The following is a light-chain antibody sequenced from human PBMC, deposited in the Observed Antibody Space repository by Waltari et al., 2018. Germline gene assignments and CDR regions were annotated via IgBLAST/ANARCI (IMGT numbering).Light chain of an antibody. Sequence: DIQLTQSPSFLSASVVDRVTITCRASQGISSYLAWYQQKPGKAPKLLIYAASTLQSGVPSRFSGSGSGTEFTLTISSLQPEDFATYYCQQLNSYLSFTFGPGTKVDIK. CDR1: QGISSY. CDR3: QQLNSYLSFT. V-gene: IGKV1-9*01. J-gene: IGKJ3*01. CDR2: AAS.